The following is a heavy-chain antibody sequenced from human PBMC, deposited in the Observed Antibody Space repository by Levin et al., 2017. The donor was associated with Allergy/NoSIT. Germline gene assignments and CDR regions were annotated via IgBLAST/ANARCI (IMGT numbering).Heavy chain of an antibody. V-gene: IGHV4-38-2*02. J-gene: IGHJ3*02. CDR2: MYHTGST. D-gene: IGHD2-15*01. Sequence: SQTLSLTCAVSGYSIPSAYSWGWIRQSPGKGLEWIGSMYHTGSTSYNPSLKSRVTESRDTSKNQFSLNLSSVTAADTAVYYCAREKVGSFDIWGQGIMVIVST. CDR1: GYSIPSAYS. CDR3: AREKVGSFDI.